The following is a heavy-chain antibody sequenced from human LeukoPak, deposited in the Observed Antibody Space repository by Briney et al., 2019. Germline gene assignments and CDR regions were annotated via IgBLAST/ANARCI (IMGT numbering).Heavy chain of an antibody. Sequence: VKVSCKASGGTFSSYAISWVRQAPGQGLEWMGGIIPIFGTANYAQKFQGRVTMTTDTSTSTAYMELRSLRSDDTAVYYCAREPPLAAAGETDYWGQGTLVTVSS. CDR3: AREPPLAAAGETDY. CDR2: IIPIFGTA. D-gene: IGHD6-13*01. CDR1: GGTFSSYA. V-gene: IGHV1-69*13. J-gene: IGHJ4*02.